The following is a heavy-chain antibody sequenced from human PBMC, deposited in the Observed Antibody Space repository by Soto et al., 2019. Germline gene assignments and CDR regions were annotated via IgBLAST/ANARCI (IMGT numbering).Heavy chain of an antibody. Sequence: QVQLVQSGTEVKKPGASVKVSCKPSGYTFINYDINWVRQATGQGPEWMGFLTPSTGNTGYARRFQGRLTLTSDTSTGTAYMELRGLTSADMAVYYCVALARWGQGSLVAVSS. D-gene: IGHD6-6*01. CDR3: VALAR. CDR2: LTPSTGNT. V-gene: IGHV1-8*01. CDR1: GYTFINYD. J-gene: IGHJ4*02.